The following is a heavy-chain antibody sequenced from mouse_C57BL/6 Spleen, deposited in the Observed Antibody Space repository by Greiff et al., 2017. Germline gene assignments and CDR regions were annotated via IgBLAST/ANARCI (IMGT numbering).Heavy chain of an antibody. Sequence: EVMLVESGGGLVKPGGSLKLSCAASGFTFSSYAMSWVRQTPEKRLEWVATISDGGSYTYYPDNVKGRFTISRDNAKNNLYLQMSHLKSEDTAMYYCARDPDIGYDYDAWFTYWGQGTLVTVSA. CDR3: ARDPDIGYDYDAWFTY. CDR1: GFTFSSYA. D-gene: IGHD2-4*01. CDR2: ISDGGSYT. V-gene: IGHV5-4*01. J-gene: IGHJ3*01.